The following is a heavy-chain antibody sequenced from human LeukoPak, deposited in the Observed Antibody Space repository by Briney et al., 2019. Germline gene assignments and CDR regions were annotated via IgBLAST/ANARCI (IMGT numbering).Heavy chain of an antibody. J-gene: IGHJ4*02. Sequence: SVKVSCKASGGSLKSGAVSWVRQAPGQGPEWMGRIAPILGTPEYAEMFQGRVSITADKSTNTVFMELRSLKFEDTALYYCASGEGIVGHFDSWGQGTLVTVSS. CDR1: GGSLKSGA. D-gene: IGHD2-15*01. CDR3: ASGEGIVGHFDS. CDR2: IAPILGTP. V-gene: IGHV1-69*10.